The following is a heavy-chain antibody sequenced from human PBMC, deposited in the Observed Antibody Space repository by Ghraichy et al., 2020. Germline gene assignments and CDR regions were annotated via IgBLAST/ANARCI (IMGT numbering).Heavy chain of an antibody. Sequence: SETLSLTCTVSGGSISSSSYYWGWIRQPPGKGLEWIGSIYYSGSTYYNPSLKSRVTISVDTSKNQFSLKLSSVTAADTAVYYCARRLPPPTDSSSWYWGYSQYYYYNGRDVWGQGTTVTVSS. J-gene: IGHJ6*02. CDR2: IYYSGST. D-gene: IGHD6-13*01. CDR3: ARRLPPPTDSSSWYWGYSQYYYYNGRDV. CDR1: GGSISSSSYY. V-gene: IGHV4-39*01.